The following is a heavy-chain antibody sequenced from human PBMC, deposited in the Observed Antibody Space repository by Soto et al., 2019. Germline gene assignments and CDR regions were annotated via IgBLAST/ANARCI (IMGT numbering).Heavy chain of an antibody. CDR1: GGTFSSYT. J-gene: IGHJ4*02. D-gene: IGHD2-15*01. CDR3: ARDQEGYCSGGSCYSVPWGY. V-gene: IGHV1-69*04. Sequence: SVKVSCKASGGTFSSYTISWVRQAPGQGLEWMGRIIPILGIANYAQKFQGRVTITADKSTSTAYMELSSLRSEDTAVYYCARDQEGYCSGGSCYSVPWGYWGQGTLVTVSS. CDR2: IIPILGIA.